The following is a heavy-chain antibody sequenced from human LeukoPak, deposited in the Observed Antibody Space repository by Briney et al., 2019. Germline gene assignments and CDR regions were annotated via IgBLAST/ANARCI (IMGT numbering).Heavy chain of an antibody. CDR3: ARGTLYRGWSYYLDF. Sequence: SETLSPTCSVSGDSISLSFYYWGWIRQPPGKALEWIGSVYYSGTTSYNPSLKSRVTISVDMSKNHFSLRLRSVTAADTAMYYCARGTLYRGWSYYLDFWGQGSQVTVSS. CDR2: VYYSGTT. V-gene: IGHV4-39*07. CDR1: GDSISLSFYY. D-gene: IGHD6-19*01. J-gene: IGHJ4*02.